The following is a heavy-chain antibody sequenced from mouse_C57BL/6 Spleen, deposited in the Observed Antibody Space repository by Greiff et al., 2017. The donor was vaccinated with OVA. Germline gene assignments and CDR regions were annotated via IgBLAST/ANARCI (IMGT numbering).Heavy chain of an antibody. D-gene: IGHD1-1*01. Sequence: VKVVESGAELVRPGASVTLSCKASGYTFTDYEMHWVKQTPVHGLEWIGAIDPETGGTAYNQKFKGKAILTADKSSSTAYMELRSLTSEDSAVYYCTRDYGSSFAYWGQGTLVTVSA. CDR1: GYTFTDYE. CDR3: TRDYGSSFAY. V-gene: IGHV1-15*01. CDR2: IDPETGGT. J-gene: IGHJ3*01.